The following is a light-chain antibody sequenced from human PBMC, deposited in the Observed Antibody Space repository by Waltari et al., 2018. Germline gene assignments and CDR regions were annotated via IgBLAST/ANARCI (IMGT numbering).Light chain of an antibody. CDR2: GAS. J-gene: IGKJ1*01. Sequence: EIVLTQSPGTLSLSPGESATLSCRASQSVGRTLAWYQQKPGQAPRLLISGASSRAAGIPDRFTGSGSETDFSLTISRLEPEDFAVYYCQHYVRLPVSFGQGTKVEIK. CDR3: QHYVRLPVS. V-gene: IGKV3-20*01. CDR1: QSVGRT.